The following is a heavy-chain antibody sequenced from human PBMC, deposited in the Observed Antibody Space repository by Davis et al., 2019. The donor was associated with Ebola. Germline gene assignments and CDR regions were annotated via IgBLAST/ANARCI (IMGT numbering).Heavy chain of an antibody. CDR3: AHSVYLGSRINWFDP. V-gene: IGHV2-5*02. CDR1: GFSLSTSGVG. D-gene: IGHD7-27*01. Sequence: SGPTLVKPTQTGTLTCTFSGFSLSTSGVGVGWIRQPPGKALEWLALIYWDDGERYRPSLKSRLTMTKDTSKNQVALTMTNMDPVDTATYYCAHSVYLGSRINWFDPWGQGTLVTVSS. CDR2: IYWDDGE. J-gene: IGHJ5*02.